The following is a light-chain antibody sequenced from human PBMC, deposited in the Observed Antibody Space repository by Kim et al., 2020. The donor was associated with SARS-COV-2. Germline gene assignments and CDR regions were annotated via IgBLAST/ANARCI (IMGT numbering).Light chain of an antibody. CDR2: VGTGGIVG. Sequence: ELTQPPSASASLGASVTLTCTLSSGYSNYKVDWYQQRPGKGPRFVMRVGTGGIVGSKGDGIPDRFSVLGSGLNRYLTIKNIQEEDESDYHCGADHGSGSDFVYVFGTGTKVTFL. V-gene: IGLV9-49*01. CDR3: GADHGSGSDFVYV. J-gene: IGLJ1*01. CDR1: SGYSNYK.